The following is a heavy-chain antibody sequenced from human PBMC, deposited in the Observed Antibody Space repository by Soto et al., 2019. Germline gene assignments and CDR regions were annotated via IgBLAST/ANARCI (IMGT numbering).Heavy chain of an antibody. D-gene: IGHD6-19*01. CDR3: ERAHRSGRVWFDP. CDR2: IYYSGST. V-gene: IGHV4-31*03. Sequence: PSETLSLTCNVSGGSINSGGYYWGWIRQHPGKGLEWIGYIYYSGSTYYNPSLKSRVTISVDTSKNQFSLKLSSVTAADTAVYYRERAHRSGRVWFDPWGQGTLVTVSS. CDR1: GGSINSGGYY. J-gene: IGHJ5*02.